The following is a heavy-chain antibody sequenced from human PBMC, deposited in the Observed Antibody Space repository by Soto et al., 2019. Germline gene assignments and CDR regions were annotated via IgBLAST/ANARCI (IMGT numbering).Heavy chain of an antibody. V-gene: IGHV1-69*13. J-gene: IGHJ6*02. D-gene: IGHD3-9*01. CDR1: GGTFSNYV. Sequence: GASVKVSCKASGGTFSNYVFNWVRQAPGQGLEWMGGIIPIFGTTNYAQKFQGRVTFTADESTSTAYMDLSSLRSEDTAMYYCARTIPPYDILTGYYDVWGQGTPVTVSS. CDR2: IIPIFGTT. CDR3: ARTIPPYDILTGYYDV.